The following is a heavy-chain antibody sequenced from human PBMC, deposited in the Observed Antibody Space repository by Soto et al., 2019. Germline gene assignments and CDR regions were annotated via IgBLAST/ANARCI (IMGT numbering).Heavy chain of an antibody. D-gene: IGHD2-2*01. CDR3: ARDLYSCSSTSCYGYYYMDG. V-gene: IGHV1-3*01. J-gene: IGHJ6*03. CDR2: INAGNGNT. CDR1: GYTFTSYA. Sequence: ASVKVSCKASGYTFTSYAMHWVRQAPGQRLEWMGWINAGNGNTKYSQKFQGRVTITRDTSASTAYMELSSLRSEDTAVYYCARDLYSCSSTSCYGYYYMDGWGKGTTVTVSS.